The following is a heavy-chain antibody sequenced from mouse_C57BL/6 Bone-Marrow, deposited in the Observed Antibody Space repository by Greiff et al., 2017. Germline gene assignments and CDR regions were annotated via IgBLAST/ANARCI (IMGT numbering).Heavy chain of an antibody. V-gene: IGHV5-6*02. CDR3: ARHGGYYEAY. CDR2: ISSGGSYT. D-gene: IGHD2-3*01. J-gene: IGHJ3*01. CDR1: GFTFSSYG. Sequence: EVKLVESGGDLVKPGGSLKLSCAASGFTFSSYGLSWVRQTPDKRLEWVATISSGGSYTYYPDSVKRRFTISSDNAKNTLYLQMSSLKSEDTAMYYCARHGGYYEAYWGQGTLVTVAA.